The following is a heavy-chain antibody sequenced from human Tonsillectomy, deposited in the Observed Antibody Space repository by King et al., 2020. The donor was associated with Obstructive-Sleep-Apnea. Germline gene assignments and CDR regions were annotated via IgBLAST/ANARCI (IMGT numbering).Heavy chain of an antibody. Sequence: VQLVESGGGVVQPGRSLRLSCAASGFTFSSYGMHWVRQAPGKGLEWVAFIRYDGSSKYYADSVKGRFTTSRDNSKNTLYLQMNSLRTEDTAVYYCAKALSSWDYWGQGTLVTVSS. D-gene: IGHD6-13*01. CDR1: GFTFSSYG. J-gene: IGHJ4*02. CDR3: AKALSSWDY. CDR2: IRYDGSSK. V-gene: IGHV3-30*02.